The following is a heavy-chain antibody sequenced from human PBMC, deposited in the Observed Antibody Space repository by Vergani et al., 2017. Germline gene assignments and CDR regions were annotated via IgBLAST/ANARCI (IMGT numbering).Heavy chain of an antibody. J-gene: IGHJ4*02. CDR3: ARGRKVPKYPGIAVAGVYYFDY. V-gene: IGHV1-8*01. CDR1: GYTFTSYD. CDR2: KNPNSGNT. Sequence: QVQLVQSGAEVKKPGASVKVSCKASGYTFTSYDIHWVRQATGQGLEWMGWKNPNSGNTGYAQKFQGRVTMTRNTSISTAYMELSSLRSEDTAVYYCARGRKVPKYPGIAVAGVYYFDYWGQGTLVTVSS. D-gene: IGHD6-19*01.